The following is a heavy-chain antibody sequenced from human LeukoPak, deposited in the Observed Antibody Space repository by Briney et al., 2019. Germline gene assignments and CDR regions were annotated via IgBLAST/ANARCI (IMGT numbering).Heavy chain of an antibody. CDR2: IRQDGSEK. D-gene: IGHD1-26*01. V-gene: IGHV3-7*01. CDR3: ARAYSGTYGLGYYYMDV. J-gene: IGHJ6*03. CDR1: GFTFSSYW. Sequence: PGGSLRLSCAASGFTFSSYWMSWVRQAPGKGLEWVANIRQDGSEKYYVDSVKGRFTISRDNAKKSLYLQMNSLRAEDTAVYYCARAYSGTYGLGYYYMDVWGKGTTVTVSS.